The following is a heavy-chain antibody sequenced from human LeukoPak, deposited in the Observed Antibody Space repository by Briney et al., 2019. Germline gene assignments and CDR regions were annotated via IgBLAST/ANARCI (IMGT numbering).Heavy chain of an antibody. Sequence: ASVKVSCKASGYTFTGYYMHWVRQAPGQGLEWMGIINPSGGSTSYAQKFQGRVTMTRDTSTSTVYMELSSLRSEDTAVYYCASGYYGDYIINYYYGMDVWGQGTTVTVSS. CDR3: ASGYYGDYIINYYYGMDV. V-gene: IGHV1-46*01. J-gene: IGHJ6*02. CDR1: GYTFTGYY. CDR2: INPSGGST. D-gene: IGHD4-17*01.